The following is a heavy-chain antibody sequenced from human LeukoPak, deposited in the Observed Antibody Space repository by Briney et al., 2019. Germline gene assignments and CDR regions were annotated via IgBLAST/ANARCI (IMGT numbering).Heavy chain of an antibody. V-gene: IGHV3-21*01. CDR1: GFTFSSYS. J-gene: IGHJ4*02. D-gene: IGHD1-26*01. CDR3: AKVQYSGSSSAFDY. CDR2: ISSNSSYI. Sequence: PGGSLRLSCAASGFTFSSYSMNWVRQAPGKGLEWVSSISSNSSYIYYADSVKGRFTISRDNSKNTLYLQMNSLRAEDTAVYYCAKVQYSGSSSAFDYWGQGTLVTVSS.